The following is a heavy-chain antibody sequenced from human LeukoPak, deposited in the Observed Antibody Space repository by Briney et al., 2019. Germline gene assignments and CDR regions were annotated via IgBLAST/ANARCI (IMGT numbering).Heavy chain of an antibody. J-gene: IGHJ4*02. CDR3: AKSRFGSGRGSDY. CDR1: GFTFSSFA. D-gene: IGHD2-15*01. CDR2: MSGSDGST. V-gene: IGHV3-23*01. Sequence: GGSLRLSCAASGFTFSSFAMSWVRQAPGKGLEWVSVMSGSDGSTNYADSVKSRFTISRDNAKSTLYLQMKSLRVEDTAVYYCAKSRFGSGRGSDYWGQGTLVTVSS.